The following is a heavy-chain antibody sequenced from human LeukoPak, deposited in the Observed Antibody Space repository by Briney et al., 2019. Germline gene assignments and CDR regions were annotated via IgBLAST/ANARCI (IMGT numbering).Heavy chain of an antibody. CDR1: GGSISSGGYY. CDR2: IYHSGST. CDR3: ARGPIDYAGNSGRFGP. D-gene: IGHD4-23*01. Sequence: SETLSLTCTVSGGSISSGGYYWRWIRQPPGKGLEWIGYIYHSGSTYYNPSLKSRVTISVDRSKNQFSLKLSSVTAADTAVYYCARGPIDYAGNSGRFGPWGQGILVTVSS. V-gene: IGHV4-30-2*01. J-gene: IGHJ5*02.